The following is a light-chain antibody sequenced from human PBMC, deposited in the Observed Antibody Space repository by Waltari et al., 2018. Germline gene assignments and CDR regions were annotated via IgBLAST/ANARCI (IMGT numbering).Light chain of an antibody. CDR3: QVWDYILGV. J-gene: IGLJ3*02. Sequence: SYVLTQPPSVSVAPGKTARITCGGNNLGRKSVHWYQQKAGQAPVLVIHYDSGRPTGIPERFSGSTSGDTATLSISRVEAGDEADYFCQVWDYILGVFGGGTKLTVL. V-gene: IGLV3-21*04. CDR2: YDS. CDR1: NLGRKS.